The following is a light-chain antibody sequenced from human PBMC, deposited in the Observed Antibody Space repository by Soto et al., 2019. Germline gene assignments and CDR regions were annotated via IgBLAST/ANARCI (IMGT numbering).Light chain of an antibody. CDR3: QQYHSYPFT. J-gene: IGKJ4*01. V-gene: IGKV1-5*03. CDR1: HSLSNY. CDR2: KAS. Sequence: DIQMTQSPSTLSASVGVRVTLSCRASHSLSNYLAWYQQKPGKAPKLLIYKASTLQSGVPSRFSGSGSGTDFTLTISSLQPDDFATYYCQQYHSYPFTFGGGIKVQTK.